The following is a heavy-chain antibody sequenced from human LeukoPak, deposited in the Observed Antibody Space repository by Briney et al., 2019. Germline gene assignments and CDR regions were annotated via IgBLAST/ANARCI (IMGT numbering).Heavy chain of an antibody. Sequence: SQTLSLTCAISGDSVSSNSAAWSWFRQSPSRGLEWLGRTFYDSKWIIEYALSVKSRITINPDTSKNQLSLQLKSVTPEDTAVYYCARRSYSGYVGHFDYWGQGTLVTVSS. D-gene: IGHD5-12*01. J-gene: IGHJ4*02. CDR1: GDSVSSNSAA. CDR3: ARRSYSGYVGHFDY. V-gene: IGHV6-1*01. CDR2: TFYDSKWII.